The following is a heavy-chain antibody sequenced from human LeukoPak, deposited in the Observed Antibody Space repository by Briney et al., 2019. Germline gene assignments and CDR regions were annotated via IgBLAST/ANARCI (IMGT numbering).Heavy chain of an antibody. CDR2: IKQDGSEK. D-gene: IGHD4-23*01. Sequence: GGSLRLSCAASGFTFSSYWMSWVRQAPGKGLEWVANIKQDGSEKYYVDSVKGRFTISRDNAKNSLYLQMNSLRAEDTAVYYCAKDGGLRWYLFDYWGQGTLVTVSS. CDR1: GFTFSSYW. V-gene: IGHV3-7*01. J-gene: IGHJ4*02. CDR3: AKDGGLRWYLFDY.